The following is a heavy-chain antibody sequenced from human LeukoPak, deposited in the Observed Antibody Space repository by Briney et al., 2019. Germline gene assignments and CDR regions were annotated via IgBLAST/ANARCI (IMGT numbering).Heavy chain of an antibody. CDR1: GGSFSGYY. Sequence: PSETLSLTCAVYGGSFSGYYWSWIRQPPGKGLEWIGSIYYSGSTYYNPSLKSRVTISVDTSKNQFSLKLSSVTAADTAVYYCARRKYSSGGEFDYWGQGTLVTVSS. CDR3: ARRKYSSGGEFDY. V-gene: IGHV4-34*01. J-gene: IGHJ4*02. D-gene: IGHD6-19*01. CDR2: IYYSGST.